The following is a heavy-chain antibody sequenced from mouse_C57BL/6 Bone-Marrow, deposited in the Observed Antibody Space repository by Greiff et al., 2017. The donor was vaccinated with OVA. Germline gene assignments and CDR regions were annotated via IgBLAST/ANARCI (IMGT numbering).Heavy chain of an antibody. D-gene: IGHD1-1*02. V-gene: IGHV1-4*01. CDR3: AREGLSCFAY. J-gene: IGHJ3*01. CDR2: INPSSGYT. CDR1: GYTFTSYT. Sequence: QVHVKQSGAELARPGASVKMSCKASGYTFTSYTMHWVKQRPGQGLEWIGYINPSSGYTKYNQKFKDKATLTADKSSSTAYMQLSSLTSEDSAVYYCAREGLSCFAYWGQGTLVTVSA.